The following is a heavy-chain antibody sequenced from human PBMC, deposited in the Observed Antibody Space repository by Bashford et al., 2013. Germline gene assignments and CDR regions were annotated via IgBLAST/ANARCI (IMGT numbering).Heavy chain of an antibody. CDR2: IYYSGST. CDR3: ARNPXLRYSNWFDP. J-gene: IGHJ5*02. D-gene: IGHD2-15*01. V-gene: IGHV4-39*01. CDR1: GGSISSSSYY. Sequence: SETLSLTCTVSGGSISSSSYYWGWIRQPPGKGLEWIGSIYYSGSTYYNPSLKSRVTISVDTSKNQFSLKLSSVTAADTAVYYCARNPXLRYSNWFDPWGQGTLVTVSS.